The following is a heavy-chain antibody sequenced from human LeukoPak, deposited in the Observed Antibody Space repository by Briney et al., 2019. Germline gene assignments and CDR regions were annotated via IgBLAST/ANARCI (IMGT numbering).Heavy chain of an antibody. D-gene: IGHD3-10*01. CDR1: GGSIRSNSFY. Sequence: SETLSLTCTVSGGSIRSNSFYWGWIRQPPGKGLEWIGYIHYSGSTNYNPSLKSRVTISVDTSKNQFSLKLSSVTAADTAVYYCARDRSGGFGDYNWFDPWGQGTLVTVSS. V-gene: IGHV4-61*05. CDR3: ARDRSGGFGDYNWFDP. CDR2: IHYSGST. J-gene: IGHJ5*02.